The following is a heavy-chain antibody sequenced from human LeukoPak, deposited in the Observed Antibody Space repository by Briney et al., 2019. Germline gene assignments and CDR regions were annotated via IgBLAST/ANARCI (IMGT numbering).Heavy chain of an antibody. CDR1: GFTFSSYA. CDR3: AKVLDYDSSGYRYYFDY. V-gene: IGHV3-23*01. CDR2: ISGSGGST. J-gene: IGHJ4*02. D-gene: IGHD3-22*01. Sequence: GGSLRLSCAASGFTFSSYAMSWVRKAPETGQQWVSAISGSGGSTYYADSVKGRFTISRDNSKNTLYLQMNSLRAEDTAVYYCAKVLDYDSSGYRYYFDYWGQGTLVTVSS.